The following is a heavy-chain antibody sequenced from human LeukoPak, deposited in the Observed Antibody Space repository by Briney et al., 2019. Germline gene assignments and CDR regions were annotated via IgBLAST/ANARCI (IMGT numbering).Heavy chain of an antibody. Sequence: SVKVSCKASGDTFDTYTISWVRQVPGQGLEWMGRIIPIFGTANYAQKFQGRVTITTDESTSTAYMELSSLRSEDTAVYYCARDLGYCSGGSCYSRYMDVWGKGTTVTVSS. CDR1: GDTFDTYT. CDR2: IIPIFGTA. J-gene: IGHJ6*03. CDR3: ARDLGYCSGGSCYSRYMDV. D-gene: IGHD2-15*01. V-gene: IGHV1-69*05.